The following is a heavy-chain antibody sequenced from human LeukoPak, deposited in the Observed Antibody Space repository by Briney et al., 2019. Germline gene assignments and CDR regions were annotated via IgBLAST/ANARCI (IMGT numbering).Heavy chain of an antibody. D-gene: IGHD3-16*01. CDR2: IYTSGST. J-gene: IGHJ4*02. V-gene: IGHV4-61*02. CDR1: GGSISSGSYY. Sequence: SQTLSLTCTVSGGSISSGSYYWSWIRQPAGKGLEWIGRIYTSGSTNYNPSLKSRVTISVDTSKNQFSLKLSSVTAADTAVYYCARDRYDYVWGSYVPTYYFDYWGQGTLVTVSS. CDR3: ARDRYDYVWGSYVPTYYFDY.